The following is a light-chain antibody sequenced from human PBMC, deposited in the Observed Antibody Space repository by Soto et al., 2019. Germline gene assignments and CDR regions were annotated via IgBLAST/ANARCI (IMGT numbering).Light chain of an antibody. V-gene: IGKV1-8*01. Sequence: QFTQAPSSSSASPGDRVTITCRASQGISSYLAWYQQKPGKAPKLLIYAASTLQSGVPSRFSGSGSGTDFTLTISFLQAEDFVTYCCQQYYSYPITFGQGTRLEIK. CDR3: QQYYSYPIT. CDR2: AAS. CDR1: QGISSY. J-gene: IGKJ5*01.